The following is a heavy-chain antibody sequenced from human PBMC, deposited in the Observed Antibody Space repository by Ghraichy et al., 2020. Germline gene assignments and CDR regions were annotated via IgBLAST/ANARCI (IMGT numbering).Heavy chain of an antibody. Sequence: ASVKVSCKASGYTFTGYYMHWVRQAPGQGLEWMGWINPNSGGTNYAQKFQGRVTMTRDTSISTAYMELSRLRSDDTAVYYCARDLESQGPNWFDPWGQGTLVTVSS. CDR2: INPNSGGT. J-gene: IGHJ5*02. V-gene: IGHV1-2*02. CDR1: GYTFTGYY. CDR3: ARDLESQGPNWFDP.